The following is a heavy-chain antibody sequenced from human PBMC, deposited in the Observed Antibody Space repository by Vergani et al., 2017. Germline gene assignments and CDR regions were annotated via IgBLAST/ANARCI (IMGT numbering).Heavy chain of an antibody. CDR2: IYSTGST. CDR3: ARMGGYYEGDAFRIGYFDS. V-gene: IGHV4-31*03. J-gene: IGHJ4*02. CDR1: GDSISSGFYY. D-gene: IGHD3-16*01. Sequence: QVQLQESCPGLVKPSQTLSLTCSVSGDSISSGFYYWNWIRQHPGKGLEWIGYIYSTGSTHHNPSLRRRINMSVDTSKNQFSLKLNSVTAADTAMYYCARMGGYYEGDAFRIGYFDSWGPGILVTVSS.